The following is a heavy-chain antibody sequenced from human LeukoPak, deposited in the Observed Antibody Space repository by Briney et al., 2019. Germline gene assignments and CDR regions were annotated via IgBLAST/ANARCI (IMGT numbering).Heavy chain of an antibody. CDR2: MNPNSGNT. CDR1: GYTFTSYD. CDR3: ARGGRGSYRSDY. Sequence: VASVKLSCKASGYTFTSYDINWVRQATGQGLEWMGLMNPNSGNTGYAQKFQGRVTMTRNTSISTAYMELSSLRSEDTAVYYCARGGRGSYRSDYWGQGTLVTVSS. V-gene: IGHV1-8*01. D-gene: IGHD3-16*02. J-gene: IGHJ4*02.